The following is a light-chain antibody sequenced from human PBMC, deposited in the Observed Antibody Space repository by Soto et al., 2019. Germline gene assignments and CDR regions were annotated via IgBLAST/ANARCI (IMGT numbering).Light chain of an antibody. V-gene: IGLV2-14*01. Sequence: QSVLTQPASVSGSPGQSITISCTGSSSDVGAYTSVSWYQQHPGKAPKLMIYEVSNRPSGVSRRFSGSKSGNTASLTISGLQAEDEARYYCSSYTSDNRDYVFGTGTKVTVL. CDR1: SSDVGAYTS. J-gene: IGLJ1*01. CDR3: SSYTSDNRDYV. CDR2: EVS.